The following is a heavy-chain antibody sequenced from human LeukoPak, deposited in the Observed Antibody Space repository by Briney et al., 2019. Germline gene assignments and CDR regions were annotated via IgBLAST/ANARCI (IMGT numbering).Heavy chain of an antibody. CDR3: AKTVPNSSSWYYYYYGMDV. Sequence: PGGSLRLSCAASGFTFNNYAMSWVRQAPGKGLEWVAAISGSGGSTYYADSVKGRFTISRDNSKNTLYLQMDSLRAEDTAVYSCAKTVPNSSSWYYYYYGMDVWGQGTTVTVSS. CDR2: ISGSGGST. J-gene: IGHJ6*02. V-gene: IGHV3-23*01. CDR1: GFTFNNYA. D-gene: IGHD6-13*01.